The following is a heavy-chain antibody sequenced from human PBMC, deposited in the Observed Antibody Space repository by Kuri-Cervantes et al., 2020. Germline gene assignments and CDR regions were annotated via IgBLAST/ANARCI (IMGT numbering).Heavy chain of an antibody. V-gene: IGHV3-49*04. CDR2: VRSKIYGGTT. CDR3: AGVKLGKFGSGSYFDF. D-gene: IGHD3-10*01. Sequence: GESLKISCTSSDFTLRDYTINWVRQAPGKVLEWAGFVRSKIYGGTTEYAASVKGRFSISRDDTKSIAYLQMNSLRTDDTAVYYCAGVKLGKFGSGSYFDFWGQGAMVTVSS. CDR1: DFTLRDYT. J-gene: IGHJ4*02.